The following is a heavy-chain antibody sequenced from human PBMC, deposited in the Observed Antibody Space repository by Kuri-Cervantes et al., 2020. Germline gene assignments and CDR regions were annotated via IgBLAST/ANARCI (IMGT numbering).Heavy chain of an antibody. Sequence: LPLTCGVSGYSISSGYYWGWIRQTPGKGLEWIGSIYHSGSTSDNPTSNSRVTITVDTSNNPSSQKLLTVTAADTTVYYWARGSGYDHFDYWGQGTPVTVSS. J-gene: IGHJ4*02. V-gene: IGHV4-38-2*01. CDR3: ARGSGYDHFDY. CDR1: GYSISSGYY. D-gene: IGHD5-12*01. CDR2: IYHSGST.